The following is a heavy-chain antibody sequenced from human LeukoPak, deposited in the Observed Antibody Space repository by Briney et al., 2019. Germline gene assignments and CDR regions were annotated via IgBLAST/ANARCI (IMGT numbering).Heavy chain of an antibody. Sequence: GGSLGLSCAASGFTFSSYEMNWVRQAPGKGLEWVSYISSSGSTIYYADSVKGRFTISRDNAKNSLYLQMNSLRAEDTAVYYCARSSYSSSWYTQRFLSDYYMDVWGKGTTVTVSS. D-gene: IGHD6-13*01. CDR2: ISSSGSTI. J-gene: IGHJ6*03. V-gene: IGHV3-48*03. CDR1: GFTFSSYE. CDR3: ARSSYSSSWYTQRFLSDYYMDV.